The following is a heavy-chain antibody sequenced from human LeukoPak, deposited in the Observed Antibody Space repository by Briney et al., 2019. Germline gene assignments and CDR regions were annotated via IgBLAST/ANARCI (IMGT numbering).Heavy chain of an antibody. V-gene: IGHV3-11*01. CDR2: ISSSGSSI. CDR3: ARRAGGYSHPYDY. D-gene: IGHD4-23*01. J-gene: IGHJ4*02. Sequence: RGSLRLSCAASGFTLCDYYMSCSPQAPEGGGEWGSYISSSGSSIYYADSVKGRFTISRDNSKNTLYLQMNSLRDEDTAVYYCARRAGGYSHPYDYWGQGSLLSVSS. CDR1: GFTLCDYY.